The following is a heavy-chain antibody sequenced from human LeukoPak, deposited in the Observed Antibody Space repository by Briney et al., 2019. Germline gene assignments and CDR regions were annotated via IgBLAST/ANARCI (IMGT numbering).Heavy chain of an antibody. D-gene: IGHD2-2*01. Sequence: GASVKVSCKSSGYTFTNYAVSWLRQAPGQGLEWMGWISAYNYNTNYAQKFQGRLTMTTDPSTNTGYMELRSLRSDDTAVYYCARDDGLGYCSSMTCYVFDYWGQGTLVTVSS. CDR2: ISAYNYNT. CDR1: GYTFTNYA. CDR3: ARDDGLGYCSSMTCYVFDY. V-gene: IGHV1-18*01. J-gene: IGHJ4*02.